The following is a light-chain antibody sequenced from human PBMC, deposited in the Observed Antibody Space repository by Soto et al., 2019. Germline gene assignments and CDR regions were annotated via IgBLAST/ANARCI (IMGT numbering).Light chain of an antibody. CDR3: QQYNNWPPWT. V-gene: IGKV3-15*01. CDR1: QSVSTN. Sequence: RVMTQSPAPLSLSPGERATLSCRASQSVSTNVAWYQQKPGQAPRLLIYGASTRATDIPARFSGSGSGTDFTLTISSLQSEDFAVYYCQQYNNWPPWTFGQGTKVDIK. J-gene: IGKJ1*01. CDR2: GAS.